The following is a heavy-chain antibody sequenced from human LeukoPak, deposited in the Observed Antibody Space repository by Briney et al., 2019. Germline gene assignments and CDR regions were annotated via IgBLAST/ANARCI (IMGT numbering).Heavy chain of an antibody. D-gene: IGHD6-13*01. CDR2: IRSKANSYAT. CDR3: TTYPGYSSSWPQWLDYYYMDV. V-gene: IGHV3-73*01. J-gene: IGHJ6*03. CDR1: GFTFSGSA. Sequence: GGSLRLSCAASGFTFSGSAMHWVRQASGKGLEWVGRIRSKANSYATAYAASVRGRFTISRDDSKNTAYLQMNSLKTEDTAVYYCTTYPGYSSSWPQWLDYYYMDVWGKGTTVTVSS.